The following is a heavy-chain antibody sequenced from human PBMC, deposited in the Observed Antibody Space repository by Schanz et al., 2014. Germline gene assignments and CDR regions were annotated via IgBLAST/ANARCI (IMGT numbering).Heavy chain of an antibody. J-gene: IGHJ6*03. CDR2: IVGGGGRT. V-gene: IGHV3-23*01. D-gene: IGHD2-21*02. Sequence: EVHLLESGGGLVQPGGSLRLSCAASGFTFSGYAMSWVRQAPGKGLEWVSSIVGGGGRTYYADSVKGRFTTSRDNGKKSMYLQMDSLRAEDTAVYYCARPSDSSWYMDVWGKGTTVTVSS. CDR3: ARPSDSSWYMDV. CDR1: GFTFSGYA.